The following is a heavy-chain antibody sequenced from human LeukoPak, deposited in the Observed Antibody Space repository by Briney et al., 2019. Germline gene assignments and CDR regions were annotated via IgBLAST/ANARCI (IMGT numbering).Heavy chain of an antibody. CDR1: GYTFTGSY. J-gene: IGHJ4*02. D-gene: IGHD6-13*01. CDR3: ARASPEGQLNY. Sequence: ASVKVSCKASGYTFTGSYTHWVRQAPGQGLEWMGWINPNSGGTNYAQKFQGRVTMTRDTSISTAYMELSRLRSDDTAVYYCARASPEGQLNYWGQGTLATVSS. CDR2: INPNSGGT. V-gene: IGHV1-2*02.